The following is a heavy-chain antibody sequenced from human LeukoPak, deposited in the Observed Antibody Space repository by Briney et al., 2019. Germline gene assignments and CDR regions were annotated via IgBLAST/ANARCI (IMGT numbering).Heavy chain of an antibody. CDR3: TKDRHSSGWPNWFDP. CDR1: GFTFSSYD. J-gene: IGHJ5*02. V-gene: IGHV3-23*01. D-gene: IGHD6-19*01. Sequence: GGSLRLSCTGSGFTFSSYDMSWVRQAPGKGLEWVSSISGDAVSKYYAESVRGRFTISRDNSKDTLYLQMNSLRAEDTALYFCTKDRHSSGWPNWFDPWGQGSLVIVS. CDR2: ISGDAVSK.